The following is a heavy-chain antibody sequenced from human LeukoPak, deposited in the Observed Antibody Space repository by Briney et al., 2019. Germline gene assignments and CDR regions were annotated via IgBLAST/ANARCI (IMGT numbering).Heavy chain of an antibody. D-gene: IGHD3-10*01. CDR1: GFTFDDYG. CDR2: INWSGGST. J-gene: IGHJ4*02. CDR3: ARGGALGSGSYYSVYNY. V-gene: IGHV3-20*04. Sequence: GGSLRLSCAASGFTFDDYGMSWVRQAPGKGLEWVSGINWSGGSTGYADSVKGRFTISRDNAKNSLYLQMNSLRAEDTALYYCARGGALGSGSYYSVYNYWGQGTLVTVSS.